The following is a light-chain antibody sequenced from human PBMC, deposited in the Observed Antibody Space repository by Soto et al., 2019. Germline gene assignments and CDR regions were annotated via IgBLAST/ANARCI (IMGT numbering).Light chain of an antibody. Sequence: QSVLTQPASVSGSPGQSITISCTGTSSDVGGYNFVSWYQQHPGKAPKLMIYEVNNRPSGVSNRFSGSKSGNTASLTISGVQAEDEADYYCSSYTSIAGVFGGGTKLTVL. CDR3: SSYTSIAGV. J-gene: IGLJ3*02. CDR2: EVN. CDR1: SSDVGGYNF. V-gene: IGLV2-14*01.